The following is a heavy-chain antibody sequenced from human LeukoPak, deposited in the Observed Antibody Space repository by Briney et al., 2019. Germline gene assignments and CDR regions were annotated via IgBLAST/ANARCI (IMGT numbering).Heavy chain of an antibody. J-gene: IGHJ4*02. CDR1: GGSISRDDYY. V-gene: IGHV4-30-4*01. CDR2: MSYTGST. CDR3: ARAVGGYHFDY. D-gene: IGHD3-16*01. Sequence: SETLSLTCTVSGGSISRDDYYWSWIRQPPGRGLEWIGYMSYTGSTYYNPSLKSRVTMSVDTSKNQFSLRLSSVAAADTAVYYCARAVGGYHFDYWGQGTLVTGSS.